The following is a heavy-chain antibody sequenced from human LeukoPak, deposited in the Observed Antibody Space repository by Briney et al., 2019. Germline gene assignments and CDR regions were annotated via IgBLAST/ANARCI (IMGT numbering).Heavy chain of an antibody. V-gene: IGHV3-23*01. CDR2: INGSGGST. J-gene: IGHJ4*02. CDR3: ANFGRGYDFADY. Sequence: AGSLRLSCAASGFTVSNNYMSWVRQAPGKGLEWVSAINGSGGSTYYADSVKGRFTVSRDNSKNTQYLQMNSLRAEDTAVYYCANFGRGYDFADYWGQGTLVTVSS. D-gene: IGHD3-3*01. CDR1: GFTVSNNY.